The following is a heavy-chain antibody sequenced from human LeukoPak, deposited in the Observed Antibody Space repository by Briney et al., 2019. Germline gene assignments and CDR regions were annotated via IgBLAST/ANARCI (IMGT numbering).Heavy chain of an antibody. Sequence: SETLSLTCTVSGGSISSSSYYWGWIRQPPGKGLEWIGSIYYSGSTYYNPSLKSRVTISVDTSKNQFSLKLSSVTAADTAVYYCARDEEGIVVVPAVRFDYWGQGTLVTVSS. V-gene: IGHV4-39*07. CDR3: ARDEEGIVVVPAVRFDY. J-gene: IGHJ4*02. CDR1: GGSISSSSYY. CDR2: IYYSGST. D-gene: IGHD2-2*01.